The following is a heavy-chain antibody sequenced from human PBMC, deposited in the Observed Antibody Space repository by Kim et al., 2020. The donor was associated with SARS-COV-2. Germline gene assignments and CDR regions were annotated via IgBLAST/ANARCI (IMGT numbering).Heavy chain of an antibody. D-gene: IGHD3-9*01. Sequence: ASVKVSCKVSGYTLTELSMHWVRQAPGKGLEWMGGFDPEDAETIYAQKFQGRVTMTEDTSTDTAYMELSSLSSEYTAVYYCATTSPHYDILTGSFPNWFDPWGQGNLVTVSS. CDR2: FDPEDAET. CDR3: ATTSPHYDILTGSFPNWFDP. V-gene: IGHV1-24*01. J-gene: IGHJ5*02. CDR1: GYTLTELS.